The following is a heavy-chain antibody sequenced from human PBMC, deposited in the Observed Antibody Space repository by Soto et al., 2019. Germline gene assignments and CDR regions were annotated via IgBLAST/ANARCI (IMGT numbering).Heavy chain of an antibody. CDR3: ARDGGGWFDP. V-gene: IGHV3-53*04. D-gene: IGHD3-16*01. J-gene: IGHJ5*02. Sequence: EVQLVESGGGLVQPGGSRRLSCAASGFTVSSNYMSWVRQAPGKGLEWVSVIYSGGSTYYADSVKGRFTISRHNSKNTLYLQMSSLRAEATAVYYCARDGGGWFDPCGQGTLVAVSS. CDR2: IYSGGST. CDR1: GFTVSSNY.